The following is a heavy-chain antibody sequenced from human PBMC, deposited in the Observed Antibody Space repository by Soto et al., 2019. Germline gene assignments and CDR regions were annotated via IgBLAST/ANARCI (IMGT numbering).Heavy chain of an antibody. V-gene: IGHV3-23*01. CDR1: GFTVSSHA. J-gene: IGHJ6*01. Sequence: EVQLLESGGGVAQRGGSLRLSCAASGFTVSSHAMSWVRQAPGKGLEWVASVSGSGDGTYYGESVKGRFTISRDSSSRTLYLQMNNLRGEDTAVYFCTKSRRGILMVYGFGGMDVW. CDR3: TKSRRGILMVYGFGGMDV. CDR2: VSGSGDGT. D-gene: IGHD2-8*01.